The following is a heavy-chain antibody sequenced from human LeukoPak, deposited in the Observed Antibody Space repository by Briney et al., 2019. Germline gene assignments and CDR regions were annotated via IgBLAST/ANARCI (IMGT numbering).Heavy chain of an antibody. CDR3: TTVPLGYCTSSSCYSYFNY. D-gene: IGHD2-2*01. J-gene: IGHJ4*02. CDR2: IYSESNGGTT. V-gene: IGHV3-15*01. Sequence: PGGSLRLSCAASGFTFSNAWMSWVRQTPGKGLEWVGRIYSESNGGTTDYAAPVKGRFTISRDDSKNTLYLQMNSLKTEDTAVYYRTTVPLGYCTSSSCYSYFNYWGQGTLVTVSS. CDR1: GFTFSNAW.